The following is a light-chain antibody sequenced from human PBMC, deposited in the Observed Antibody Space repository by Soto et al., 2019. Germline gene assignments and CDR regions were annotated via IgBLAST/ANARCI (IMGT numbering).Light chain of an antibody. J-gene: IGKJ1*01. CDR2: GAS. CDR3: QQYKNWSPWA. Sequence: EIVMTQSPATLSVSPGERATLSCRASQSVSSNLAWYQQKPGRAPRLLIYGASTRVTGVPARFSGSGSGTEFTLTISSLHSEDCAVYYCQQYKNWSPWAFGQGTKVEIK. V-gene: IGKV3-15*01. CDR1: QSVSSN.